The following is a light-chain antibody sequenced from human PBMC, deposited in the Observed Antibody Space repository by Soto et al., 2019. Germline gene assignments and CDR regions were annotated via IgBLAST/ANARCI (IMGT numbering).Light chain of an antibody. J-gene: IGKJ3*01. CDR3: QHTSSAPFT. CDR1: QNTNTY. CDR2: DAA. V-gene: IGKV1-39*01. Sequence: DIQMTQSPYSLSAAVGDRVTIACRASQNTNTYLNWYQQKPGKAPKLLMFDAASLQSGVPSRFSGSGSRTDFTLTITSLQPEDFATYYCQHTSSAPFTFGPGTKVDIK.